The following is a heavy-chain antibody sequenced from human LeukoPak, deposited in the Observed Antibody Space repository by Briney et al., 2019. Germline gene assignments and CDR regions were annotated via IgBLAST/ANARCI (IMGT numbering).Heavy chain of an antibody. CDR1: SYSISRGYY. Sequence: SETLSLTCAVSSYSISRGYYWHWIRQSTGKGLEWIGSIHHSGSTYYNPSLKSRVTISVDTSKNQFSLRLISATAADTAVYYCARGEVGEFDFWGQGALVTVSS. D-gene: IGHD3-10*01. J-gene: IGHJ4*02. CDR2: IHHSGST. V-gene: IGHV4-38-2*01. CDR3: ARGEVGEFDF.